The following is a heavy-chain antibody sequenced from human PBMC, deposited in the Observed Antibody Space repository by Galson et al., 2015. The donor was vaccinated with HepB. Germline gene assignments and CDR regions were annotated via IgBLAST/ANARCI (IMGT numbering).Heavy chain of an antibody. Sequence: LRLSCAASGFTFSSYGMHWARQAPGKGLEWVAVIWYDGSNKYYADSVKGRFTISRDNSKNTLYLQMNSLRAEDTAVYYCARNYDSSGYRFDYWGQGTLVTVSS. CDR2: IWYDGSNK. CDR3: ARNYDSSGYRFDY. CDR1: GFTFSSYG. V-gene: IGHV3-33*01. J-gene: IGHJ4*02. D-gene: IGHD3-22*01.